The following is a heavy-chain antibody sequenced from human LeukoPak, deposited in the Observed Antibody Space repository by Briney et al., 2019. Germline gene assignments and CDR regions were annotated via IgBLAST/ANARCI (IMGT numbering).Heavy chain of an antibody. J-gene: IGHJ5*02. D-gene: IGHD4/OR15-4a*01. CDR2: IYPGDSDT. Sequence: GESLKISCKGSGYSFTTYWIGWVRQMPGKGLEWMGIIYPGDSDTRYSPSFQGQVTISADKSISTAYLQWSSLKASDTAMYYCAMVPHWTMAINWFDPWGQGTLVTVSS. CDR1: GYSFTTYW. V-gene: IGHV5-51*01. CDR3: AMVPHWTMAINWFDP.